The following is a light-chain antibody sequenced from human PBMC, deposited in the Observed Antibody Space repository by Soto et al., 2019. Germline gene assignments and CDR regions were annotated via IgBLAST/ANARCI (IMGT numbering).Light chain of an antibody. CDR2: HAS. V-gene: IGKV1-5*01. CDR1: QNISRW. Sequence: IQGTQSPSSLSSSVGDRVTITCQASQNISRWLAWYKQKPGKAPKLLMYHASTLESGVPSRVAGSGSGTEFTLTISSLQPDDFETYYCQQYNSYSWTFGQGTKVDI. CDR3: QQYNSYSWT. J-gene: IGKJ1*01.